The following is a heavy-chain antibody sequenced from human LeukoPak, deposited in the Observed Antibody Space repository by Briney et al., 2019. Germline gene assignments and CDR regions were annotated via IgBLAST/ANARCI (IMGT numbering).Heavy chain of an antibody. J-gene: IGHJ4*02. CDR2: INPNSGDT. D-gene: IGHD4-17*01. V-gene: IGHV1-2*02. CDR3: ARENPYTVTTELDY. Sequence: ASVKVSCKASGYIFTGYYMHWVRQAPGQGLEWMGWINPNSGDTNYAQKFQGRVTMTRDTSTSTAYMELRSLRSDDTAVYYCARENPYTVTTELDYWGQGTLVTVSS. CDR1: GYIFTGYY.